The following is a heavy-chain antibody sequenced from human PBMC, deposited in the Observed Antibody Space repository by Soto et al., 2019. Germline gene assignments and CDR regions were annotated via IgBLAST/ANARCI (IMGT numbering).Heavy chain of an antibody. V-gene: IGHV1-69*13. CDR1: GVTFSTHT. Sequence: ASVKVSCKASGVTFSTHTISWVRQAPGQGLEWMGGIIPIFGTPNYAQKFQGRVTITADESTSTAYMELSSLRSEDTAVYFCARERCSSPNCHLYDYHYGMDVWGQGTTVTVSS. D-gene: IGHD2-2*01. CDR2: IIPIFGTP. CDR3: ARERCSSPNCHLYDYHYGMDV. J-gene: IGHJ6*02.